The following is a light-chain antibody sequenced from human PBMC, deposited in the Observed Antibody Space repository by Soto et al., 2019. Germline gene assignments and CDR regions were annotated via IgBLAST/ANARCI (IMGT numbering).Light chain of an antibody. CDR2: DVS. CDR3: SSFTSTTTHV. Sequence: QSVLTQPASVSGSPGQSIAISCTGTSSDVGSHDLVSWYQQQSGKVPKLIIYDVSSRPSGVSNRFSGSKSGNTASLTISGLQAEDEADYYCSSFTSTTTHVFGTGTKVPDL. CDR1: SSDVGSHDL. J-gene: IGLJ1*01. V-gene: IGLV2-14*03.